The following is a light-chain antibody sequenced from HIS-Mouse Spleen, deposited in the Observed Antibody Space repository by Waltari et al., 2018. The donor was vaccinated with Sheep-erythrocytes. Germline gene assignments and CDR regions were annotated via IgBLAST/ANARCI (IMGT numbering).Light chain of an antibody. CDR1: ALPKNY. J-gene: IGLJ2*01. CDR3: YSTDSSGNHSV. Sequence: SYELTQPPSVSVSPGQTARITCSGDALPKNYAYWYQQKSGQAPLLVIYEDSKRPSGIPERFSGSSSGTMATLTISGAQVEDEADYYCYSTDSSGNHSVFGGGTKLTVL. CDR2: EDS. V-gene: IGLV3-10*01.